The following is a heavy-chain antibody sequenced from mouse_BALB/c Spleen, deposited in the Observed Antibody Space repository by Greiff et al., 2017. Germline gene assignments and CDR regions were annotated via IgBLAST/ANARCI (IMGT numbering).Heavy chain of an antibody. Sequence: QVQLKESGPGLVQPSQSLSITCTVSGFSLTSYGVHWVRQSPGKGLEWLGVIWSGGSTDYNAAFISRLSISKDNSKSQVFFKMNSLQANDTAIYYCASQLGREGYFDVWGAGTTVTVSS. D-gene: IGHD4-1*02. CDR3: ASQLGREGYFDV. CDR2: IWSGGST. V-gene: IGHV2-2*02. CDR1: GFSLTSYG. J-gene: IGHJ1*01.